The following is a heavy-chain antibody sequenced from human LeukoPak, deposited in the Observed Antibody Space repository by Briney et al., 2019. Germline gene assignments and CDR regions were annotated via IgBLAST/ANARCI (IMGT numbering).Heavy chain of an antibody. Sequence: SETLSLTCIVSGGSISSYSWNWIRQSPGKGLEWVGYISHSGTTSYNSSLKSRVTISVDTSKNQLSLKLTSVTAADTAMYYCARRGGNPLGAFDIWGQGTMVTVSS. D-gene: IGHD4-23*01. CDR2: ISHSGTT. V-gene: IGHV4-59*01. CDR1: GGSISSYS. J-gene: IGHJ3*02. CDR3: ARRGGNPLGAFDI.